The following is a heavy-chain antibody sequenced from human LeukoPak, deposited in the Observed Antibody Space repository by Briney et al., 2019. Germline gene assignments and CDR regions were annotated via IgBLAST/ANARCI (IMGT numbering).Heavy chain of an antibody. CDR2: ISWNSGSI. J-gene: IGHJ4*02. D-gene: IGHD2-2*01. Sequence: GRSLRLSCAASGFTFDDYAMHWVRQAPGKGLEWVSGISWNSGSIGYADSVKGRFTISRDNAKNSLYLQMNSLRAEDTALYYCAKEGDVVVPAFDYWGQGTLVTVSS. CDR3: AKEGDVVVPAFDY. CDR1: GFTFDDYA. V-gene: IGHV3-9*01.